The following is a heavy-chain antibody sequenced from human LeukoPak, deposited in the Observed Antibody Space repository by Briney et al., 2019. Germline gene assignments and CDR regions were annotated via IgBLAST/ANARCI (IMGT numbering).Heavy chain of an antibody. D-gene: IGHD6-19*01. CDR1: GYTITSYA. CDR2: INTNTGNP. Sequence: ASVKVSCKASGYTITSYAINWVRQAPGQGLEWMGWINTNTGNPTYAQGFTGRFVFSLDTSVSTAYLQISSLKAEDTAVYYCARSHSDWYVNTAGHWGQGTLVTVSS. V-gene: IGHV7-4-1*02. CDR3: ARSHSDWYVNTAGH. J-gene: IGHJ4*02.